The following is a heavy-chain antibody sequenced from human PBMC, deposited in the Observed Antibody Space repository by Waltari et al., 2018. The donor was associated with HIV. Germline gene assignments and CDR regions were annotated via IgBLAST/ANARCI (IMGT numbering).Heavy chain of an antibody. D-gene: IGHD4-17*01. CDR1: GFTFSSYA. J-gene: IGHJ4*02. CDR2: ISYDGSNK. V-gene: IGHV3-30*04. CDR3: ARDRGGGDYGFGY. Sequence: QVQLVESGGGVVQPGRSLRLSCAASGFTFSSYAMHWVRQAPGKGLEWVAVISYDGSNKYYADSVKGRFTISRDNSKNTLYLQMNSLRAEDTAVYYCARDRGGGDYGFGYWGQGTLVTVSS.